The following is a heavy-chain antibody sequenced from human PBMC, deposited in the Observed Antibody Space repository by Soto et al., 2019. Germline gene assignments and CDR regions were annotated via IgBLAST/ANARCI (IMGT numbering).Heavy chain of an antibody. D-gene: IGHD3-10*01. Sequence: ASVKVSCKASGYNFLTYGISWLRQAPGRGLEWMGWISTDNTHRNYAQNFQERVTMTTDTSTNTAYMELRSLRSDDTAIYYCARDRPGISMIRAVKTYNYFDPWGQGTLVTVSS. J-gene: IGHJ5*02. CDR2: ISTDNTHR. CDR1: GYNFLTYG. V-gene: IGHV1-18*01. CDR3: ARDRPGISMIRAVKTYNYFDP.